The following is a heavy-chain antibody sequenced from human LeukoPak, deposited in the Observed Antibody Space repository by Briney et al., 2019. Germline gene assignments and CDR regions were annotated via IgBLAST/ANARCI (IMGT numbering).Heavy chain of an antibody. J-gene: IGHJ4*02. CDR2: ISGRGGST. V-gene: IGHV3-23*01. Sequence: GGSLRLSCAASGFTFSNYAMTWVRQAPGKGLEWVSAISGRGGSTYYADSVKGRFTISRDNSKNTLRLQMNSLRADDTAVYYCARVLGISRTTPIDYWGQGALVTVSS. CDR1: GFTFSNYA. CDR3: ARVLGISRTTPIDY. D-gene: IGHD1-20*01.